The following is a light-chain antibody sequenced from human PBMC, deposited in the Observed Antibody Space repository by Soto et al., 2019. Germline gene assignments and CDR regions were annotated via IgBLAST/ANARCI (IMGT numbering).Light chain of an antibody. CDR2: DAS. V-gene: IGKV3-11*01. Sequence: EIFLTQSPDTLSLSPGERATLSCRASQSVTNYIAWYQQRPGQAPRLLIYDASNRASGVPARFSGSGSGTEFTLSINSLQSEDFAVYYCQQYNNWPRTFGQGTKVDIK. J-gene: IGKJ1*01. CDR1: QSVTNY. CDR3: QQYNNWPRT.